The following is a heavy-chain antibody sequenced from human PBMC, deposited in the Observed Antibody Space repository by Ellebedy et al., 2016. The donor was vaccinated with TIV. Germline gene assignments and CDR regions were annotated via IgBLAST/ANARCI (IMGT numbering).Heavy chain of an antibody. D-gene: IGHD3-10*01. CDR2: IYYSGST. CDR3: ARHLLRDYYGSGSPNYWYFDL. J-gene: IGHJ2*01. CDR1: GGSIRSSSYH. Sequence: SETLSLTXTVSGGSIRSSSYHWGWIRQPPGKGLEWIANIYYSGSTYYNPSLKSRVTISVDTSKNQFSLKLSSLTAADTAVYHCARHLLRDYYGSGSPNYWYFDLWGRGTLVTVSS. V-gene: IGHV4-39*01.